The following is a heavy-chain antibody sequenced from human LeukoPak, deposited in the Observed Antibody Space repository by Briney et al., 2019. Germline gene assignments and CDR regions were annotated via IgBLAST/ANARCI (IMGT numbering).Heavy chain of an antibody. D-gene: IGHD6-19*01. CDR2: ISAHNGDT. CDR3: ALYSSAWYSNY. Sequence: ASVKVSCKASDYTFSSHDISWVRQAPGQGLEWMGYISAHNGDTKYAQKLQGRVTMTTDTSTSTAYMELRSLKSDDTAVHYCALYSSAWYSNYWVQGTLVTVSS. CDR1: DYTFSSHD. V-gene: IGHV1-18*01. J-gene: IGHJ4*02.